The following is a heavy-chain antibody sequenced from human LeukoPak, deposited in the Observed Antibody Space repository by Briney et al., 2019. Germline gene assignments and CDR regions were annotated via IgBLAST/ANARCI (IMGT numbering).Heavy chain of an antibody. CDR2: IGTAGDT. Sequence: GGSLRLSCAASGFTFSSYDMHWVRHAAGKGLEWVSVIGTAGDTDYPGSVKGRFIISGENAKDSLYLQMNSLRVGDTAVYYCARGAKSGWSRRLIDYWGRGTLVTVSS. CDR3: ARGAKSGWSRRLIDY. J-gene: IGHJ4*02. D-gene: IGHD6-19*01. CDR1: GFTFSSYD. V-gene: IGHV3-13*01.